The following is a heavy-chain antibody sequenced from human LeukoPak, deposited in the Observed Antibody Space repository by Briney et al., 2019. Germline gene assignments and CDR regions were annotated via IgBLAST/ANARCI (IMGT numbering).Heavy chain of an antibody. Sequence: SETLSLTCTVSGGSITIYYWSWIRQPAGKGLEWIGRIYTSGSTNYNPSLKSRVTISVDTSKNQFSLKLSSVTAADTAVYYCARVPNTGGAFDXXGQGTMVTVXX. J-gene: IGHJ3*02. V-gene: IGHV4-4*07. CDR3: ARVPNTGGAFDX. D-gene: IGHD3-16*01. CDR2: IYTSGST. CDR1: GGSITIYY.